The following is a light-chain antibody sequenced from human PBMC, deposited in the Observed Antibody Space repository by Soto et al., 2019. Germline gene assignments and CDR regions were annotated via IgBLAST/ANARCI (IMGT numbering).Light chain of an antibody. V-gene: IGLV1-40*01. Sequence: QSVLTQPPSVSGAPGQRVTFSCTGSSSNIGAGYDVHWYQQLPGTAPKLLIYGNSNRPSGVPDRFSGSKSGTSASLAITGLQAEDEADYYCQSYASSLSVVFGGGTKVTVL. CDR1: SSNIGAGYD. CDR3: QSYASSLSVV. J-gene: IGLJ2*01. CDR2: GNS.